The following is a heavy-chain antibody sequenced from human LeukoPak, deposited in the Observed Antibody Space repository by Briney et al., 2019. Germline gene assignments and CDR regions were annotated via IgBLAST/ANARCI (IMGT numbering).Heavy chain of an antibody. D-gene: IGHD4-17*01. J-gene: IGHJ4*02. V-gene: IGHV3-15*01. CDR1: GFTFSNGW. CDR3: TTLPLPYKNDEYPEYGDVFDY. CDR2: IQSRADGGTT. Sequence: PGGSLRLSCAASGFTFSNGWMSWVRQAPGKGLECVGRIQSRADGGTTEYTAHVKGRFTISRDDSKNTLYLQMNSLKADDTAVYFCTTLPLPYKNDEYPEYGDVFDYWGQGTLVTVSS.